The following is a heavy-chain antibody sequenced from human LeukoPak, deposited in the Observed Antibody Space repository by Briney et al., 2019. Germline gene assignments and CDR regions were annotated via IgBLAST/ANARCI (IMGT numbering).Heavy chain of an antibody. CDR3: ARGGGSGDY. D-gene: IGHD5-24*01. J-gene: IGHJ4*02. V-gene: IGHV3-7*01. CDR2: IKHDGSDK. Sequence: PGGSLRLSCTASGFTFSNYWMSWVRQAPGKGLEWVANIKHDGSDKNYVASVKGRFTISRDKAKNSLYLQINSLRDEDTAVYYCARGGGSGDYWGQGTLVTVSS. CDR1: GFTFSNYW.